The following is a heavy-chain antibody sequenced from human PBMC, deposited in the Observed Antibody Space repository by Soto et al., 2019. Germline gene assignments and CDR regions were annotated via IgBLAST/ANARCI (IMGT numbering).Heavy chain of an antibody. D-gene: IGHD2-2*01. V-gene: IGHV4-59*01. CDR2: IYYSGST. Sequence: SETLSLTCTVSGGSISGYYWSWIRQPPGKGLEWVGNIYYSGSTNYNPSLKNRVTISVDTSNNQFSLKVSSVTAADTAVYYCARGGCSSTSCYEHYYYYYMDVWGKGTTVTVSS. CDR3: ARGGCSSTSCYEHYYYYYMDV. CDR1: GGSISGYY. J-gene: IGHJ6*03.